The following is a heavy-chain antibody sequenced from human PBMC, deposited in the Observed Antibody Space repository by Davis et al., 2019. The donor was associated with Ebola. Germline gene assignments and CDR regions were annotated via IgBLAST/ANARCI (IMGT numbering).Heavy chain of an antibody. CDR1: GYTFTSYG. Sequence: ASVKVSCKASGYTFTSYGISWVRQAPGQGLEWMGRINPNSGGTNYAQKFQGRVTMTRDTSISTAYMELSRLRSDDTAVYYCARDASYCGGDCYSLVDWFDPWGQGTLVTVSS. V-gene: IGHV1-2*06. CDR2: INPNSGGT. J-gene: IGHJ5*02. D-gene: IGHD2-21*02. CDR3: ARDASYCGGDCYSLVDWFDP.